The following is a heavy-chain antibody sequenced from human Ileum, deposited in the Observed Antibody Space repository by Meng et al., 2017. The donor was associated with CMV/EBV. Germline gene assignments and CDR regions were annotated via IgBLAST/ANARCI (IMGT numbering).Heavy chain of an antibody. J-gene: IGHJ4*02. CDR1: GFTFSSYW. CDR2: INPGGSTT. D-gene: IGHD5-24*01. Sequence: GGSLRLSCAASGFTFSSYWMHWVRQAPGKGLVWVSRINPGGSTTNYADSVKGRFSISRDNAKNTLYLQMNGLRADDTAVYYCATAGNYRLDTWGQGTLVTVSS. V-gene: IGHV3-74*01. CDR3: ATAGNYRLDT.